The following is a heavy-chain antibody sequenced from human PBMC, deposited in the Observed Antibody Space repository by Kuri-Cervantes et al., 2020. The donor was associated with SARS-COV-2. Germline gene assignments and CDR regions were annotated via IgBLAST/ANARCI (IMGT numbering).Heavy chain of an antibody. Sequence: SETLSLTCAVSGYSISSGYYWGWIRQPPGKGLEWIGSIYTSGSTNYNPSLKSRVTMSVDTSKNQFSLKLSPVTAADTAVYYCARGYYYYYYMDVWGKGTTVTVSS. CDR1: GYSISSGYY. CDR3: ARGYYYYYYMDV. J-gene: IGHJ6*03. V-gene: IGHV4-38-2*01. CDR2: IYTSGST.